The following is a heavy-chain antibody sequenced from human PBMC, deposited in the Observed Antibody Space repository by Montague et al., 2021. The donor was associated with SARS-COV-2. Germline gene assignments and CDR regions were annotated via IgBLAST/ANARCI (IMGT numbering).Heavy chain of an antibody. Sequence: SETLSLTCTVSGGSISPYYWSWIRQPPGKGLEWIGNIYYTRSTNYNSSLKSRLTISVDTSENQFSLKVTSVTPADTAVYYCARVGWELRVGDYYHDYWGQGTLGTVSS. J-gene: IGHJ4*02. D-gene: IGHD1-26*01. V-gene: IGHV4-59*01. CDR3: ARVGWELRVGDYYHDY. CDR2: IYYTRST. CDR1: GGSISPYY.